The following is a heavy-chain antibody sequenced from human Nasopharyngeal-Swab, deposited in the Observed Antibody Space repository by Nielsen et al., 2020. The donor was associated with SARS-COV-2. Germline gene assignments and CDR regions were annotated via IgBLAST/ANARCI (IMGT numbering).Heavy chain of an antibody. J-gene: IGHJ5*02. CDR1: GGSISSSSYY. V-gene: IGHV4-39*01. Sequence: GSLRLSCTVSGGSISSSSYYWGWIRQPPGKGLEWIGSIYYSGCTYYNPSLKSRVTISVDTSKNQFSLKLSSVTAADTAVYYCARPYYDSSGYDAWFDPWGQGTLVTVSS. CDR2: IYYSGCT. CDR3: ARPYYDSSGYDAWFDP. D-gene: IGHD3-22*01.